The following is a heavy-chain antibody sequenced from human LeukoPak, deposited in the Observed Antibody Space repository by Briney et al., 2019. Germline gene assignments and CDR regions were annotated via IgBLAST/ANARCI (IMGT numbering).Heavy chain of an antibody. CDR3: ARRVAVSKAWVY. CDR1: GGSISSSSHY. CDR2: IYYSGST. Sequence: SETLSLTCTVSGGSISSSSHYWGWIRQPPGKGLVWIGSIYYSGSTNNNPSLKSRATMSVDTSKNRFSLKLTSVTAADTAVYFCARRVAVSKAWVYWGQGTLVTVSS. J-gene: IGHJ4*02. D-gene: IGHD2-2*01. V-gene: IGHV4-39*01.